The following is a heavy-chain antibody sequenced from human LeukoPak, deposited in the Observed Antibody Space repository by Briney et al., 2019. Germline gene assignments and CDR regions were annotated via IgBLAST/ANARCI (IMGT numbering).Heavy chain of an antibody. D-gene: IGHD2-15*01. CDR2: IYSGDST. CDR3: ARGYCSVASCSYYYYYMDA. V-gene: IGHV3-66*02. J-gene: IGHJ6*03. CDR1: GFTVSSNY. Sequence: GGSLRLSCAASGFTVSSNYMSWVRQAPGKGLEWVSVIYSGDSTYYADSVKGRFTISRDNSKNALYLQMNSLRAEDTAVYYCARGYCSVASCSYYYYYMDAWGKGTTVTVSS.